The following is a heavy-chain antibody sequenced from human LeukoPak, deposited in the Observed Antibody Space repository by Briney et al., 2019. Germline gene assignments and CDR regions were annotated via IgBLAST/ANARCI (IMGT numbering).Heavy chain of an antibody. D-gene: IGHD4-11*01. V-gene: IGHV4-34*01. Sequence: SETLSLTCAVSGGSFSGYYWSWIRQPPAKGLVWIGEIIHSGSTNYNTSSHSRVTISVVTSKNQFSFKLLSVATPDAAAVYFAGGHRGGYSKGWFDPWGQGTLVTVSS. J-gene: IGHJ5*02. CDR3: AGGHRGGYSKGWFDP. CDR2: IIHSGST. CDR1: GGSFSGYY.